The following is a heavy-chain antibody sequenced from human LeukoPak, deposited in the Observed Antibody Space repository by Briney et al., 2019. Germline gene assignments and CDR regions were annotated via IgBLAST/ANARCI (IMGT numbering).Heavy chain of an antibody. D-gene: IGHD6-13*01. Sequence: SGGSLRLSCAASGFTFSSYAMSWVRQAPGKGLEWVSYISSSSSTIYYADSVKGRFTISRDNAKNSLYLQMNSLRAEDTAVYYCARDAPIAAAGYYYYYYGMDVWGQGTTVTVSS. CDR3: ARDAPIAAAGYYYYYYGMDV. CDR2: ISSSSSTI. J-gene: IGHJ6*02. V-gene: IGHV3-48*01. CDR1: GFTFSSYA.